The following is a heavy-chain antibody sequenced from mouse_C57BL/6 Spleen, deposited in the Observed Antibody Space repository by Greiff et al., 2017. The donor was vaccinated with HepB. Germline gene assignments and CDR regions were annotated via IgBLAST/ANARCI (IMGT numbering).Heavy chain of an antibody. CDR3: ARNSPAQATVAMDY. CDR2: IWRGGST. Sequence: QVQLQQSAPGLVQPLQRLSITCTVPGFSLTSYGVHWVRQSPGKGLEWLGVIWRGGSTDYNAAFISRQSISKDNSKSQVFFKMNSLQADDTAIYYCARNSPAQATVAMDYWGQGTSVTVSS. V-gene: IGHV2-2*01. J-gene: IGHJ4*01. CDR1: GFSLTSYG. D-gene: IGHD3-2*02.